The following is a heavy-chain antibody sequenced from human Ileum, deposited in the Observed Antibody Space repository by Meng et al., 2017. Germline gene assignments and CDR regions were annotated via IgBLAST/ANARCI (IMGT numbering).Heavy chain of an antibody. CDR3: ARENSGWFF. Sequence: QVLLQQSGPGLVKPSQTLFLTCFISGDCVSSPTAAWNWFRQSPSRGLEWLGRTYYRSKWYYEYAVSVKSRISVNPDTSKNQFSLQLNSVTPEDTAVYFCARENSGWFFWGQGALVTVSS. V-gene: IGHV6-1*01. CDR1: GDCVSSPTAA. CDR2: TYYRSKWYY. D-gene: IGHD6-19*01. J-gene: IGHJ4*02.